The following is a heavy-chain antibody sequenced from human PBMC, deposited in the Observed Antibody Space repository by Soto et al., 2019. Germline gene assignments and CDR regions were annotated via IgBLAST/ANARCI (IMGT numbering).Heavy chain of an antibody. CDR2: IYYSGST. J-gene: IGHJ4*02. D-gene: IGHD5-12*01. CDR1: GGSISSGDYY. Sequence: QVQLQESGPGLVKPSQTLSLTCTVSGGSISSGDYYWSWIRQPPGKGLEWIGYIYYSGSTYYNPSLQSRVTTSLDTSKNQFSLKLSSVTAADTAVYYCARWLGYGPHFDYWGQGTLVTVSS. CDR3: ARWLGYGPHFDY. V-gene: IGHV4-30-4*01.